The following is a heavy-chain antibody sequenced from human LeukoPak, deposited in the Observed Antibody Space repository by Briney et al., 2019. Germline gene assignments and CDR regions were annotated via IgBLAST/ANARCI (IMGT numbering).Heavy chain of an antibody. CDR3: ARLNHRLRTLWFGERRPRGLYGMDV. D-gene: IGHD3-10*01. J-gene: IGHJ6*02. V-gene: IGHV5-51*01. CDR2: IYPGDSDT. Sequence: GESLKISCKGSGYSFTSYWIGWVRQMPGKGLEWMGIIYPGDSDTRYSPSFQGQVTISADKSISTAYLQWSSLKASDTAMYYCARLNHRLRTLWFGERRPRGLYGMDVWGQGTTVTDSS. CDR1: GYSFTSYW.